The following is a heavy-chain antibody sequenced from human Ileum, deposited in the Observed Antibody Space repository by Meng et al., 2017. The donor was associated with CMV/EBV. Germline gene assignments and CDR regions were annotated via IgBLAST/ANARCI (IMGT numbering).Heavy chain of an antibody. CDR1: GFTFSSSA. Sequence: GESLKISCAASGFTFSSSALTWVRQAPGKGLKRVSTITSSGDRTYYADSVKGRFTISRDNSKSTLYLQMNSLRAEDTAVYYCAQERVILGVTGWFDPWGQGTLVTVSS. V-gene: IGHV3-23*01. CDR3: AQERVILGVTGWFDP. J-gene: IGHJ5*02. D-gene: IGHD3-10*01. CDR2: ITSSGDRT.